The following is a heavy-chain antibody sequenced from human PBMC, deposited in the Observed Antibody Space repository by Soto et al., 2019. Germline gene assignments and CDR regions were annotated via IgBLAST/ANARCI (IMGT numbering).Heavy chain of an antibody. D-gene: IGHD3-22*01. V-gene: IGHV1-18*01. Sequence: GASVKVSYKASGYTFTSYGISWVRQAPGQGLEWMGWISAYNGNTNYAQKLQGRVTMTTDTSTSTAYMELRSLRSDDTVVYYCAREMHSSGYPYFDYWGQGTLVTVSS. CDR1: GYTFTSYG. CDR3: AREMHSSGYPYFDY. J-gene: IGHJ4*02. CDR2: ISAYNGNT.